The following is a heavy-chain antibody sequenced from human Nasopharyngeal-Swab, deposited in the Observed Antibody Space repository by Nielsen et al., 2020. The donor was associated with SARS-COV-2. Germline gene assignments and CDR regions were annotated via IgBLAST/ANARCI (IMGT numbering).Heavy chain of an antibody. CDR3: ARKTSGYSGYDD. J-gene: IGHJ4*02. CDR1: GFTVSSHY. Sequence: GESLKISCAASGFTVSSHYMSWVRQAPGKGLEWVSVIYSGGSTYYADSVKGRFTISRDNSKNTLYLQMNGLRSEDTAVYYCARKTSGYSGYDDWGQGTLVTVSS. D-gene: IGHD5-12*01. CDR2: IYSGGST. V-gene: IGHV3-53*05.